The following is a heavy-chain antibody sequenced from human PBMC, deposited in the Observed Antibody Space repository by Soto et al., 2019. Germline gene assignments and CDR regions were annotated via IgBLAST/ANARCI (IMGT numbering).Heavy chain of an antibody. V-gene: IGHV4-30-4*08. D-gene: IGHD3-22*01. CDR1: GGSISSGGYY. Sequence: SETLSLTCTVSGGSISSGGYYWSWIRQPPGKGLEWIGYIYYSGSTYYNPSLKSRVTISVDTSKNQFSLKLSSVTAADTAVYYCARWSYDSSGYYYVPLLGGYFDYWGQGTLVTVSS. CDR2: IYYSGST. CDR3: ARWSYDSSGYYYVPLLGGYFDY. J-gene: IGHJ4*02.